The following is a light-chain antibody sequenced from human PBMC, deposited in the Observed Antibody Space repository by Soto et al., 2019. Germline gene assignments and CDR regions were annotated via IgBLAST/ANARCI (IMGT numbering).Light chain of an antibody. Sequence: QAVVTQEPSLTVSPGGTVTLTCASSTGAVTSSYFPNWFQQKPGQAPRALIYDANNKHSWTPARFSGSLLGGKAALTLSGVQPEDEADYYCLLYYAVAQSAWVFGGGTKLTVL. V-gene: IGLV7-43*01. J-gene: IGLJ3*02. CDR3: LLYYAVAQSAWV. CDR1: TGAVTSSYF. CDR2: DAN.